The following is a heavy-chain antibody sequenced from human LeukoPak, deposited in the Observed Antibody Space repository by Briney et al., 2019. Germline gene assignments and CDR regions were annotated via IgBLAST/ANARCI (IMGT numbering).Heavy chain of an antibody. D-gene: IGHD2-2*01. CDR1: GGTFSSYA. CDR3: ARVIGYCSSTSCYHWFDP. J-gene: IGHJ5*02. Sequence: SVKVSCKASGGTFSSYAISWVRQAPGQGLEWMGGIIPIFGTANYAQKFQGRVTITTDESTSTAYMELSSLRSEDTAVYYCARVIGYCSSTSCYHWFDPWGQGTLVTVSS. CDR2: IIPIFGTA. V-gene: IGHV1-69*05.